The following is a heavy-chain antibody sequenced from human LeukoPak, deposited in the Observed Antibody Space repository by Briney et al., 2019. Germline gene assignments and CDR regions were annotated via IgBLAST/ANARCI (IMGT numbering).Heavy chain of an antibody. CDR1: DDSISSYY. CDR2: IYTSGST. V-gene: IGHV4-4*07. J-gene: IGHJ6*03. Sequence: PSETLSLTCTVSDDSISSYYWSWIRQPAGKGLEWIGRIYTSGSTNYNPSLKSRVTMSVDTSKNQFSLKLSSVTAADTAVYYCARAYQLPGDYYYYMDVWGKGTTVTVSS. CDR3: ARAYQLPGDYYYYMDV. D-gene: IGHD2-2*01.